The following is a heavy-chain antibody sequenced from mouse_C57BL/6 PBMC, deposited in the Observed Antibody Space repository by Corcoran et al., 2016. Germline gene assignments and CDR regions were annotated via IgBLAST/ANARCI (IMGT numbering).Heavy chain of an antibody. CDR3: ASDLYYGNYPWFAY. J-gene: IGHJ3*01. Sequence: EVQLQQSGPELVKLGASVKISCKASGYTFTDYYMNWVKQSHGKSLEWIGDINPNNGGTSYNQKFKGKATLTVDKSSSTAYMELRSLTSEDSAVYYCASDLYYGNYPWFAYWGQGTLVTVSA. CDR1: GYTFTDYY. V-gene: IGHV1-26*01. D-gene: IGHD2-1*01. CDR2: INPNNGGT.